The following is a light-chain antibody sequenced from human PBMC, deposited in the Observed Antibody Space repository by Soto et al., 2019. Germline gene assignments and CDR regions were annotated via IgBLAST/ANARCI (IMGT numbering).Light chain of an antibody. J-gene: IGLJ1*01. CDR3: GSITRRSTSV. CDR1: SSDVGGFEY. Sequence: QSVLSQPASVSGSPGQSITISCTGTSSDVGGFEYVSWYQHQPGKAPKLIIYDVTKRPSGASNRFSGSKSGNTASLTISGIQAEDEGDYYCGSITRRSTSVFGTGTKVTVL. V-gene: IGLV2-14*01. CDR2: DVT.